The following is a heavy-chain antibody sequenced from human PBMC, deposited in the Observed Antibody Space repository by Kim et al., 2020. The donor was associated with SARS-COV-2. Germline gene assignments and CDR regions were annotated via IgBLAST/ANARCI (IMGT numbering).Heavy chain of an antibody. Sequence: GGSLRLSCAASGFTFGDYAMHWVRQAPGKGLEWVSGISWNSGSIGYADSVKGRFTISRDNAKNSLYLQMNSLRAEDTALYYCAKDKIAVAGSSSWFDPWGQGTLVTVSS. J-gene: IGHJ5*02. CDR1: GFTFGDYA. CDR2: ISWNSGSI. CDR3: AKDKIAVAGSSSWFDP. V-gene: IGHV3-9*01. D-gene: IGHD6-19*01.